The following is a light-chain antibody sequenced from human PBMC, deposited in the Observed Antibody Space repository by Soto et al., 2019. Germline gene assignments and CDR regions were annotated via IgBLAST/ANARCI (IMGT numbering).Light chain of an antibody. CDR2: DVS. CDR1: SSNVGGYNY. Sequence: QSVLNQPRSVFGSPGQSVTISCTGTSSNVGGYNYVSWYQQHPGKAPKLMIYDVSKRPSGGPDRFSCSQSGNPASLTISGLQAEDEADYYCCSYAGSYTFYVFGTGTKVTGL. CDR3: CSYAGSYTFYV. V-gene: IGLV2-11*01. J-gene: IGLJ1*01.